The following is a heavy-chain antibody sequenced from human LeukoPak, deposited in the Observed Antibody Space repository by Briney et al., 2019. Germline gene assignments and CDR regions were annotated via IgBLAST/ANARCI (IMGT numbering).Heavy chain of an antibody. D-gene: IGHD3-9*01. CDR3: ARESLTSYYYDGMDV. J-gene: IGHJ6*04. CDR2: IYFSGST. V-gene: IGHV4-30-4*01. Sequence: SETLSLTCTVSGGSISSGDYYWSWIRQPPGKGLEWIGYIYFSGSTYYNPSLKSRVSISVDTSKNQFSLKLSSVTAADTAVYYCARESLTSYYYDGMDVWGKGTTVTVSS. CDR1: GGSISSGDYY.